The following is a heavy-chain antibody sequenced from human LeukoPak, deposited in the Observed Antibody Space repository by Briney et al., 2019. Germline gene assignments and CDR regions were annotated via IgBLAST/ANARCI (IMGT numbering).Heavy chain of an antibody. CDR2: IYHSGST. V-gene: IGHV4-38-2*01. Sequence: SETLSLTCGVSGYSISSGYYWGWIRQPPGKVLEWIGSIYHSGSTYYNPSLKSRVTISVDTSKNQFSLKLSSVTAADTAVYYCARQGGAYYYDSSGYCDYWGQGTLVTVSS. J-gene: IGHJ4*02. CDR1: GYSISSGYY. CDR3: ARQGGAYYYDSSGYCDY. D-gene: IGHD3-22*01.